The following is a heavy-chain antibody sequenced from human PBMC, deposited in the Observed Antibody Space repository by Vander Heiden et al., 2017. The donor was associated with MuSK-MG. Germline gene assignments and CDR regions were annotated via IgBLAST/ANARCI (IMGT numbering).Heavy chain of an antibody. D-gene: IGHD6-13*01. CDR2: IYYSGST. CDR1: GCPISSSSYY. J-gene: IGHJ4*02. V-gene: IGHV4-39*01. Sequence: QLQLQESGPGLVKPSETLSLTCTVSGCPISSSSYYWGWIRQPPGKGLEWIGSIYYSGSTYYNPSLKSRVTISVDTSKNQFSLKLSSVTAADTAVYYCARHVRRQQLAQDYWGQGTLVTVSS. CDR3: ARHVRRQQLAQDY.